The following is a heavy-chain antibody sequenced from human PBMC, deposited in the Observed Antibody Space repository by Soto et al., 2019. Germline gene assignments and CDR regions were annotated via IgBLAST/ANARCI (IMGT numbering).Heavy chain of an antibody. V-gene: IGHV4-39*01. J-gene: IGHJ4*02. CDR3: ARQPRRITIFGGLSPDVDY. Sequence: QLQLQESGPGLVKPSETLSLTCTVSGGSIISSGFYWGWIRQPPGKGLEWIGNIYYSGTTYYNPSLTSRISMSVARFKSHFPLNLHSVTAADSAVYYCARQPRRITIFGGLSPDVDYWGQGTLVTVSS. CDR1: GGSIISSGFY. D-gene: IGHD3-3*01. CDR2: IYYSGTT.